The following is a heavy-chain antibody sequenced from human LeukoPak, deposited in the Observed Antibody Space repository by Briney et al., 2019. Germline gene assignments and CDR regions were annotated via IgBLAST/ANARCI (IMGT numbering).Heavy chain of an antibody. CDR2: ISGSGGTT. J-gene: IGHJ4*02. V-gene: IGHV3-23*01. CDR3: AKSSIGSSIWLLDY. D-gene: IGHD6-13*01. Sequence: PGGSLRLSCAASGFTFSSYTMTWVRQAPGKGLEWVSVISGSGGTTNYADSVKGRFTISRDNSKNTLYLQMNSLRADDTALYYCAKSSIGSSIWLLDYRGQGTLVTVSS. CDR1: GFTFSSYT.